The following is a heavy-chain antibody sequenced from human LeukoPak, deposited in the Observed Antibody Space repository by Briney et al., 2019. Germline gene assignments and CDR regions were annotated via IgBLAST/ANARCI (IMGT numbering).Heavy chain of an antibody. D-gene: IGHD4-17*01. J-gene: IGHJ6*02. V-gene: IGHV3-23*01. Sequence: GGSLRLSCAASGFTFSSYAMSWVRQAPGKGLEWVSAISGSGGSTYYADSVKGRFTISRDNSKNTLYLQMNSLRAEDTAVYYCAKIITVTTDYYYGMDVWGQGTTVTVS. CDR1: GFTFSSYA. CDR3: AKIITVTTDYYYGMDV. CDR2: ISGSGGST.